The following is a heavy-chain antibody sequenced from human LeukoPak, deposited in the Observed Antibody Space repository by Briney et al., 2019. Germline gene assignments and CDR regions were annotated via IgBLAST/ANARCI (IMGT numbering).Heavy chain of an antibody. J-gene: IGHJ4*02. CDR1: GGSFSGYY. CDR3: ARAIVVVPAANGGIGY. V-gene: IGHV4-34*01. Sequence: SQTLSLTCAVYGGSFSGYYWSWIRQPPGKGLEWIGEINHSGSTNYNPSLKSRVTISVDTSKNQFSLKLSSVTAADTAVYYCARAIVVVPAANGGIGYWGQGTLVTVSS. CDR2: INHSGST. D-gene: IGHD2-2*01.